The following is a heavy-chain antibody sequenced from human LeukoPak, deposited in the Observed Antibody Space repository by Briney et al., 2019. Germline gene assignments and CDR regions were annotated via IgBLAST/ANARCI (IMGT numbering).Heavy chain of an antibody. CDR3: ATTESYYRDSLLEY. J-gene: IGHJ4*02. Sequence: PSETLSLTCTVSGASITSYYWTWIRQPPEKGLEWIGFLSYSGSTNYNPSVKSRVTISVDTSKNQFSLKLSSVTAADTAVYYCATTESYYRDSLLEYWGQGTLVTVSS. D-gene: IGHD1-26*01. V-gene: IGHV4-59*01. CDR1: GASITSYY. CDR2: LSYSGST.